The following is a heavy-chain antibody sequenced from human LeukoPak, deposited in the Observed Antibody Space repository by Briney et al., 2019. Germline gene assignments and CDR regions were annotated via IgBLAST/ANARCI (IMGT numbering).Heavy chain of an antibody. CDR2: ISGSGGST. V-gene: IGHV3-23*01. CDR3: TTDSSGWYRVDY. CDR1: GFTFSSYA. J-gene: IGHJ4*02. D-gene: IGHD6-19*01. Sequence: PGGSLRLSCAASGFTFSSYAMSWVRQAPGKGLEWVSAISGSGGSTYYADSVKGRFTISRDNSKNTLYLQMNSLRAEDTAVYYCTTDSSGWYRVDYWGQGTLVTVSS.